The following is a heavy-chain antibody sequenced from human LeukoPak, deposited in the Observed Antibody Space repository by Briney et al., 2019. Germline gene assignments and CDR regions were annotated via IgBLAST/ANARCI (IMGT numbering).Heavy chain of an antibody. D-gene: IGHD3-10*01. CDR1: GFTFSRYV. V-gene: IGHV3-33*01. Sequence: TGGSLRLSGVASGFTFSRYVIHWVRQPPGKGLEWVAVIRYDGSAYSYADSVKGRFTISRDNSKNTLYLQMSSLRAEDTAVYFCARDVWFGDYRWFDPWGQGTLVTVSS. J-gene: IGHJ5*02. CDR2: IRYDGSAY. CDR3: ARDVWFGDYRWFDP.